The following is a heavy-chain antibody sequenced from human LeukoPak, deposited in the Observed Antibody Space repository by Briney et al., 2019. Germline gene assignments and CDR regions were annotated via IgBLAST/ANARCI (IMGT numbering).Heavy chain of an antibody. CDR3: TRDLMDYDVSTGLHHYYMDV. D-gene: IGHD3-9*01. CDR2: ITATSLHI. Sequence: GGSLRLSCAASGVTFSGYSMNWVRQSPGKGLEWVSAITATSLHIYYADSVKGRFTISRDNAKNSLYLQMNTLRVEDTAVYYCTRDLMDYDVSTGLHHYYMDVWGQRATVTVSS. J-gene: IGHJ6*02. V-gene: IGHV3-21*01. CDR1: GVTFSGYS.